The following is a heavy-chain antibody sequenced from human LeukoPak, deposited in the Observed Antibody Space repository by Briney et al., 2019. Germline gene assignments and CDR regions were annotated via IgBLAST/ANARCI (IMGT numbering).Heavy chain of an antibody. CDR1: GGSFSGYY. J-gene: IGHJ4*02. CDR2: INHSGST. Sequence: SETLSLTCAVYGGSFSGYYWSWIRQPPGKGLEWIGEINHSGSTNYNPSLKSRVTISVDTSKHQFSLKLSSVTAADTAVYYCARGHLYYDILTGDYNYFDYWGQGTLVTVSS. CDR3: ARGHLYYDILTGDYNYFDY. V-gene: IGHV4-34*01. D-gene: IGHD3-9*01.